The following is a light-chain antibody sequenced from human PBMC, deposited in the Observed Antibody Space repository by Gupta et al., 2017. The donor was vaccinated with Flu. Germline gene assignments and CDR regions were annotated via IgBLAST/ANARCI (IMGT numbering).Light chain of an antibody. J-gene: IGKJ1*01. CDR1: QSVSSY. V-gene: IGKV3-11*01. CDR3: QQRSNWPGT. Sequence: PTTLSFAPGERATLSCRASQSVSSYLAWYQQKPGKAPRLLNYDASNRATGIPARFSGSGSGTDFTLTISSLEPEDCAVYYCQQRSNWPGTFGQGTKVEIK. CDR2: DAS.